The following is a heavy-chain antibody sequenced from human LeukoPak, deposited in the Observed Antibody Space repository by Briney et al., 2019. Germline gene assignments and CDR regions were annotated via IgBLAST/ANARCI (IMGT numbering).Heavy chain of an antibody. CDR2: INPNSGGT. Sequence: ASVKVSCKASGYTFTGYCMHWVRQAPGQGLEWMGWINPNSGGTNYAQKFQGRVTMTRDTSISTAYMELSRLRSDDTAVYYCASPSVSDYGDYAFDYWGQGTLVTVSS. CDR3: ASPSVSDYGDYAFDY. D-gene: IGHD4-17*01. V-gene: IGHV1-2*02. CDR1: GYTFTGYC. J-gene: IGHJ4*02.